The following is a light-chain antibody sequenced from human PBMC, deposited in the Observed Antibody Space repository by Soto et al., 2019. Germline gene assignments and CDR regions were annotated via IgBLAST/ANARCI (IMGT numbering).Light chain of an antibody. CDR2: GAS. CDR3: QQYGRSPWT. CDR1: QSVSSSY. J-gene: IGKJ1*01. V-gene: IGKV3-20*01. Sequence: EIVLTQSPCTLSLSPGDRASLSVSASQSVSSSYLAWYQQKPGQAPRLLIYGASSRATGIPDRFSGSGSGTDFTLIISRLEPEDFAVYYCQQYGRSPWTFGQGTKVDIK.